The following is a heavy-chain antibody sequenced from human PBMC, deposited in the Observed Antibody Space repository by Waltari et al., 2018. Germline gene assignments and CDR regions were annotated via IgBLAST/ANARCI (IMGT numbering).Heavy chain of an antibody. CDR2: LSPNSGNT. CDR1: GYTFNNYD. D-gene: IGHD5-12*01. J-gene: IGHJ4*02. CDR3: ARSSGSDWRGFDY. V-gene: IGHV1-8*02. Sequence: QVQMVQSGAEVKKPGASLKVSCKASGYTFNNYDINRVRQAAGQGLEWTGWLSPNSGNTGYAQKSQGRVTMTMNTSISTAYMELSSLRSEDTAVYYCARSSGSDWRGFDYWGQGTLVTVSS.